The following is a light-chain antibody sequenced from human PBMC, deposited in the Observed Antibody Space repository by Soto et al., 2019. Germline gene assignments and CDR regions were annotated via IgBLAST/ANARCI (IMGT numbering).Light chain of an antibody. CDR2: AVI. J-gene: IGLJ3*02. CDR1: SNDVGAFDY. V-gene: IGLV2-14*03. Sequence: QSALTQPASISASPGQSISISCTGTSNDVGAFDYVSWYQQHPGKAPKLIIYAVIKRPSGVPDRFSGSKSGNTASLTISGLQTEDEADYYCCSYAASFWVFGGGTKVTVL. CDR3: CSYAASFWV.